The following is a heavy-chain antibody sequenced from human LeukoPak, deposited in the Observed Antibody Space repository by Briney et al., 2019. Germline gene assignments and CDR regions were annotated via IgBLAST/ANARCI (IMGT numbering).Heavy chain of an antibody. CDR3: ARANPRFPDFFDY. V-gene: IGHV1-18*01. CDR1: GYTFTSYG. Sequence: ASMTVSCTASGYTFTSYGISWVRQAPGQGLEWMGWISAYNGNTDYAQKLQGRVTMTTDTSTSTAYMELRSLRSDDTAVYYCARANPRFPDFFDYWGQGTLVTVSS. CDR2: ISAYNGNT. D-gene: IGHD3/OR15-3a*01. J-gene: IGHJ4*02.